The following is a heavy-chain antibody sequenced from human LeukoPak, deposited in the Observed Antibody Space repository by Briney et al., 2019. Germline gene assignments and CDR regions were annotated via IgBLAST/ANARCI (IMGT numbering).Heavy chain of an antibody. CDR1: GFTFSSYA. J-gene: IGHJ3*02. V-gene: IGHV3-23*01. Sequence: PGGSLRLSCAASGFTFSSYAMSWVRQAPGKGLEWVSAISGSGGSTYYADSVKGRFTISRDNSKNTLYLQMNSLRAEDTAVYYCAKNGWFVVVPAAIPDAFDIWGQGTMVTVSS. CDR3: AKNGWFVVVPAAIPDAFDI. CDR2: ISGSGGST. D-gene: IGHD2-2*01.